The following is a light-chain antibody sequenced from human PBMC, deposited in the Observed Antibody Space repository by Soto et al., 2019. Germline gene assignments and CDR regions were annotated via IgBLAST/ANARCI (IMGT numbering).Light chain of an antibody. CDR3: QHYDSLPIT. Sequence: VLTQSPGTLSLSAGERATLSCRASQSVSAGYLVWYQHKPGQTPRLLIYGTSTRATGIPDRSSGSGSETDFTLTITRLEPEDFAVFYCQHYDSLPITFGQGTKVDI. CDR1: QSVSAGY. J-gene: IGKJ1*01. CDR2: GTS. V-gene: IGKV3-20*01.